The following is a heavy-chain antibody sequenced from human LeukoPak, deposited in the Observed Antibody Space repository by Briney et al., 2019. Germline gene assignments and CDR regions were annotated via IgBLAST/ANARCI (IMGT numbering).Heavy chain of an antibody. J-gene: IGHJ6*02. D-gene: IGHD4-11*01. CDR2: ISAYNGNT. CDR1: GYTFTSYG. CDR3: ARTEYDYNNYAYYYGMDV. Sequence: VSVKVSCKASGYTFTSYGISWVRQAPGQGLEWMGWISAYNGNTNYAQKLQGRVTMTTDTSTSTAYMELRSLRSDDTAVYYCARTEYDYNNYAYYYGMDVWGQGTTVTVSS. V-gene: IGHV1-18*01.